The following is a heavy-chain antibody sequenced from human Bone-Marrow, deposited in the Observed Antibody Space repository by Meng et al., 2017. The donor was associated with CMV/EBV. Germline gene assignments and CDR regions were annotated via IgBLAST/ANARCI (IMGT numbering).Heavy chain of an antibody. Sequence: GESLKISCTASGFTFGDYAMSWVRQAPGKGLEWVANIKQDGSEKYYVDSVKGRFTISRDNAKNSLYLQMNSLRAEDTAVYYCARDMPDTYCSSTSCTNGPDYWGQGTLVTVSS. CDR2: IKQDGSEK. J-gene: IGHJ4*02. CDR1: GFTFGDYA. V-gene: IGHV3-7*01. CDR3: ARDMPDTYCSSTSCTNGPDY. D-gene: IGHD2-2*01.